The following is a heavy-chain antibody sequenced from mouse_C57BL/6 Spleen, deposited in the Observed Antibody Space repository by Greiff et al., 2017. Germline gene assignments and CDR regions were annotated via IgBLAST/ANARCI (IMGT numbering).Heavy chain of an antibody. CDR2: IRLKSDNYAT. Sequence: EVKLVESGGGLVQPGGSMKLSCVASGFTFSNYWMNWVRQSPEKGLEWVAQIRLKSDNYATHYAESVKGRFTISRDDSKSSVYLQMNNLRAEDTGIYYCTYGNYGFAYWGQGTLVTVSA. CDR3: TYGNYGFAY. J-gene: IGHJ3*01. V-gene: IGHV6-3*01. D-gene: IGHD2-1*01. CDR1: GFTFSNYW.